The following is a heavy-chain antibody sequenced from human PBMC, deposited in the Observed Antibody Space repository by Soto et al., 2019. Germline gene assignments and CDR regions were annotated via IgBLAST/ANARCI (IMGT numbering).Heavy chain of an antibody. D-gene: IGHD3-22*01. Sequence: GGSLRLSCAASGFTFSTYSMNWVRQAPERGLEWVSYISGSSNTIYYADSVKGRFTISRDNAKNSLYLQMNSLRDEDTAVYYCARAPPYYYDSSGYYVAPDYWGQGTLVTVSS. V-gene: IGHV3-48*02. CDR2: ISGSSNTI. CDR1: GFTFSTYS. CDR3: ARAPPYYYDSSGYYVAPDY. J-gene: IGHJ4*02.